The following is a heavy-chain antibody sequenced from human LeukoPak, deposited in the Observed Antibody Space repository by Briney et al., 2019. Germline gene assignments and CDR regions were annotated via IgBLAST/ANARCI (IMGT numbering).Heavy chain of an antibody. CDR2: ISAYNGNT. D-gene: IGHD7-27*01. V-gene: IGHV1-18*01. Sequence: ASVKVSCKASGYSFTNYGITWVRQAPGQGLEWMGWISAYNGNTSYAQQFQGRVTLTTDTFTSTAYMELRSLRSDDTAMYYCARNWGAAADNYYYYGMDVWGQGTTVTVSS. CDR1: GYSFTNYG. CDR3: ARNWGAAADNYYYYGMDV. J-gene: IGHJ6*02.